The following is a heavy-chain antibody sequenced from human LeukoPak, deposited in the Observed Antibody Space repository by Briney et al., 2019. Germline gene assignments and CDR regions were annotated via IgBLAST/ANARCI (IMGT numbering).Heavy chain of an antibody. D-gene: IGHD3-3*01. V-gene: IGHV3-20*04. CDR1: GFTFDDYA. Sequence: PGGSLRLSCAASGFTFDDYAMNWLRQAPGKGLEWVSGINWNGGSTYYRDSVKGRFTISRDNAKNSLYLQMNSLRAEDTALYYCARVKGSGYRNSIDYWGQGTLVTVSS. CDR3: ARVKGSGYRNSIDY. J-gene: IGHJ4*02. CDR2: INWNGGST.